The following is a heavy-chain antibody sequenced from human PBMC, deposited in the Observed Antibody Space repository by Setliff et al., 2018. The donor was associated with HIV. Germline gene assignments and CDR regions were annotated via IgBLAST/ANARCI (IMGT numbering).Heavy chain of an antibody. CDR3: ARETMYDSRGYLSHYFDY. CDR1: GFTFSNYA. V-gene: IGHV3-30-3*01. CDR2: ISYDGSNK. Sequence: GGSLRLSCAASGFTFSNYAMHWVRQAPGKGLEWVAVISYDGSNKHYADSVKGRFTISRDNSKNTLYLQMNSLRVEDTAVYYCARETMYDSRGYLSHYFDYRGQGTPVTVSS. J-gene: IGHJ4*02. D-gene: IGHD3-22*01.